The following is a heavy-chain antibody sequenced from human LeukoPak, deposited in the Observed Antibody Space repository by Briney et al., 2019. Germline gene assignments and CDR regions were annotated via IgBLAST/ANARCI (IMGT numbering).Heavy chain of an antibody. CDR2: ISAYHGNT. CDR1: GYTFTSYG. V-gene: IGHV1-18*01. Sequence: AGSVKVSCKASGYTFTSYGISWVRHAPGQGLEWTSCISAYHGNTNYEQKLQGKVTMTTDKSKSTAYMELRSLRSDDTDVYYCAIASSPYYYDSSGRGGFDYWGQGTLVTVSS. CDR3: AIASSPYYYDSSGRGGFDY. J-gene: IGHJ4*02. D-gene: IGHD3-22*01.